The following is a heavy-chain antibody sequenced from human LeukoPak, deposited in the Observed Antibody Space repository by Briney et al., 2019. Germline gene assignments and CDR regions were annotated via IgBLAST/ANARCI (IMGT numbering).Heavy chain of an antibody. CDR3: AKDLIAVGDGYYFDY. CDR2: VSRSSDST. Sequence: GGSLRLSCAASGFTFSNYAMTCVRQAPGKGLERVSAVSRSSDSTYYADSVKGRFTISRDNSKNTLYLQMNSLRAEDTALYYCAKDLIAVGDGYYFDYWGQGTLVTVSS. CDR1: GFTFSNYA. J-gene: IGHJ4*02. V-gene: IGHV3-23*01. D-gene: IGHD6-19*01.